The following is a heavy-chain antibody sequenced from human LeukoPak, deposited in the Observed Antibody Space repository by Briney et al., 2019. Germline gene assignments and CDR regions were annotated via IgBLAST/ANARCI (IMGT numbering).Heavy chain of an antibody. Sequence: ASVKVSCKASGYTFTSYGISWVRQAPGQGLEWMGWISAYSGNTNYAQKLQGRVTMTTDTSTSTAHMELRSLRSDDTAVYYCARVSPHRKMSYGNQNWFDTWGQGTLVTVSS. CDR3: ARVSPHRKMSYGNQNWFDT. D-gene: IGHD3-16*01. V-gene: IGHV1-18*01. CDR1: GYTFTSYG. J-gene: IGHJ5*02. CDR2: ISAYSGNT.